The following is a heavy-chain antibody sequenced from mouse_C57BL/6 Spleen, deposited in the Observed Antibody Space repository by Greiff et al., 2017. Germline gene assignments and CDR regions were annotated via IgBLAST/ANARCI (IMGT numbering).Heavy chain of an antibody. V-gene: IGHV3-6*01. CDR2: ISYDGSN. D-gene: IGHD2-2*01. J-gene: IGHJ4*01. CDR3: ARGGHDYGYDDGLYYAMDY. Sequence: VQLQQSGPGLVKPSQSLSLTCSVTGYSITSGYYWNWIRQFPGNKLEWMGYISYDGSNNYNPSLKNRISITRDTSKNQFFLKLNSVTTEDTATYYCARGGHDYGYDDGLYYAMDYWGQGTSVTVSS. CDR1: GYSITSGYY.